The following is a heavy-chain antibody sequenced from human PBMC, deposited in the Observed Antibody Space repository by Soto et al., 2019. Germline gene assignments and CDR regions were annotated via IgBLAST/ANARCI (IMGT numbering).Heavy chain of an antibody. D-gene: IGHD1-1*01. V-gene: IGHV1-8*02. CDR1: GYTFTSYD. CDR3: ARNLYNTGSFDH. J-gene: IGHJ4*02. CDR2: MTPNSGDT. Sequence: QVQLVQSGAEVKKPGASVKVSCKASGYTFTSYDINWVRQAPGQGLEWVGWMTPNSGDTGYAQTVQGRVTLTRDTXXXXXXXXXXXLTXXXXXXXXCARNLYNTGSFDHWGQGTLVTVSS.